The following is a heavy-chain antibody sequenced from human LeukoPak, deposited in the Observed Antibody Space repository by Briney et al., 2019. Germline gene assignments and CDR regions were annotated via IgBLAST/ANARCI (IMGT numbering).Heavy chain of an antibody. CDR3: AKDQVGYFDY. J-gene: IGHJ4*02. CDR1: GFIFSSYG. Sequence: PGGSLRLSCAASGFIFSSYGMHWVRQAPGKGLEWVAVISYDGSNKYYADSVKGRFTISRDNSKNTLYLQMNSLRAEDTAVYYCAKDQVGYFDYWGQGTLVTVSS. V-gene: IGHV3-30*18. CDR2: ISYDGSNK.